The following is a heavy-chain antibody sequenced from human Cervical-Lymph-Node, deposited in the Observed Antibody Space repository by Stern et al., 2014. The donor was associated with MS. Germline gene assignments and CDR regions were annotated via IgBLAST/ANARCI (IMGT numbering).Heavy chain of an antibody. J-gene: IGHJ4*02. V-gene: IGHV3-21*01. CDR3: ARTYNYASGYDY. Sequence: EVQLVESGGGLVKPGGSLRLSCAASGFTFSDYTLNWVRQAPGKGLEWVSSISSSGRNIYYADSLKGRFTISRDNAKNSLYLQINSLRAEDTAVYYCARTYNYASGYDYWGQGTLVTVSS. D-gene: IGHD3-10*01. CDR2: ISSSGRNI. CDR1: GFTFSDYT.